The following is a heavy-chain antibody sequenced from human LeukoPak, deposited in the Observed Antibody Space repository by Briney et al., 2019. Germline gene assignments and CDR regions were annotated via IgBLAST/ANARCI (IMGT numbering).Heavy chain of an antibody. V-gene: IGHV1-69*05. CDR1: GGTFSSYA. Sequence: ASVKVSCQASGGTFSSYAISWVRQAPGQGLEWMGGIIPIFGTANYAQKFQGRVTITTDESTSTAYMELSSLRSEDTAVYYRARGPYSSGWYPIDYWGQGTLVTVSS. CDR3: ARGPYSSGWYPIDY. CDR2: IIPIFGTA. D-gene: IGHD6-19*01. J-gene: IGHJ4*02.